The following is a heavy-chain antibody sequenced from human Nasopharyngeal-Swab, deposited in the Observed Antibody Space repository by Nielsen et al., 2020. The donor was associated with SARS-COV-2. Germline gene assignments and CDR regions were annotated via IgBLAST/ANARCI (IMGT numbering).Heavy chain of an antibody. D-gene: IGHD3-22*01. Sequence: GESLKISCAASGFTFSTYAMTWVRQAPGKGLEWVSTIDAGGANTFYADSVKGRFTISRDNSKNTLYLQMNSLRADDTAVYFCADLDSQVPGYWGQGTLVTVSS. J-gene: IGHJ4*02. CDR2: IDAGGANT. CDR1: GFTFSTYA. CDR3: ADLDSQVPGY. V-gene: IGHV3-23*01.